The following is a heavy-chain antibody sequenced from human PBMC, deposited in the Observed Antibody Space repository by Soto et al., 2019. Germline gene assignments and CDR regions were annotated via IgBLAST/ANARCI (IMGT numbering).Heavy chain of an antibody. CDR2: IYHSGST. CDR3: ARAGGTDNWFDP. D-gene: IGHD1-7*01. V-gene: IGHV4-30-2*01. CDR1: GGSISSGGYS. Sequence: PSETLSLTCAVSGGSISSGGYSWSWIRQPPGKGLEWIGYIYHSGSTYYNPSLKSRVTISVDRSKNQFSLKLSSVTAADTAVYYCARAGGTDNWFDPWGQGTLVTVSS. J-gene: IGHJ5*02.